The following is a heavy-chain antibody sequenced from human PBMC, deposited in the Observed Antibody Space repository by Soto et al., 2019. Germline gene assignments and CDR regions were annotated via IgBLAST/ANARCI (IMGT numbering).Heavy chain of an antibody. CDR2: IVVGSGNT. Sequence: QMQLVQSGPEVKKPGTSVKVSCKASGFTFTSSAVQWVRQARGQRLEWIGWIVVGSGNTNYAQKFQERVTITRDMSTSTAYMELSSLRSEDTAVYYCAAFPIYEWELPSVGYYFDYWGQGTLVTVSS. CDR1: GFTFTSSA. J-gene: IGHJ4*02. D-gene: IGHD1-26*01. V-gene: IGHV1-58*01. CDR3: AAFPIYEWELPSVGYYFDY.